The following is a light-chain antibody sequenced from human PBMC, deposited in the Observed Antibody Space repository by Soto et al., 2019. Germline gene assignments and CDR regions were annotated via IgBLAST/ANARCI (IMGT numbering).Light chain of an antibody. CDR1: QSVSSSY. J-gene: IGKJ1*01. CDR3: QQYNNWPPWT. V-gene: IGKV3-15*01. Sequence: ENVLTQSPGTLSLSPGERATLSCGASQSVSSSYLAWYQQKPGQAPRLLIYGASTRATGIPARFSGSGSGTEFTLTISSLQSEDFAVYYCQQYNNWPPWTFGQGTKGDIK. CDR2: GAS.